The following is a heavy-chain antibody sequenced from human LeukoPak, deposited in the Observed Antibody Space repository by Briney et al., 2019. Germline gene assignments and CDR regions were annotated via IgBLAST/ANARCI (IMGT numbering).Heavy chain of an antibody. Sequence: PGGSLRLSCAASGFTFSSYSMNWVRQAPGKGLEWVSSISSSSSYIYYADSVKGRFTISRDNAKSSPYLQMNSLRAEDTAVYCCARGTNSGYYSDYWGQGTLVTVSS. V-gene: IGHV3-21*01. CDR3: ARGTNSGYYSDY. CDR1: GFTFSSYS. CDR2: ISSSSSYI. J-gene: IGHJ4*02. D-gene: IGHD3-22*01.